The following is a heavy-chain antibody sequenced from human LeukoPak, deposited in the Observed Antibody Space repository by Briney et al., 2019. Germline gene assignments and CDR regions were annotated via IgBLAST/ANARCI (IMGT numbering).Heavy chain of an antibody. V-gene: IGHV3-23*01. CDR1: GFTFSSYA. CDR2: ISGSGGST. D-gene: IGHD3-10*01. CDR3: AKDKSLTMVRGAKNDAFDI. Sequence: PGGSLRLSCAASGFTFSSYAMSWVRQAPGKGLEWVSAISGSGGSTYYADSVKGRFTISRDNSKNTLYLQMNSLRAEDTAVYYCAKDKSLTMVRGAKNDAFDIWGQGTMVTVSS. J-gene: IGHJ3*02.